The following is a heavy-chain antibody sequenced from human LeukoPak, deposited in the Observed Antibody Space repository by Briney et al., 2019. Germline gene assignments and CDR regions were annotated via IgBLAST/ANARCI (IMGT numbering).Heavy chain of an antibody. Sequence: SETLSLTCAVYGGSFSGYYWSWIRQPPGKGLEWIGEINHSGSANYNPSLKSRVTISVDTSKNQFSLKLSSVTAADTAVYYCARVRLWFGEYYLDYWGQGTLVTVSS. CDR3: ARVRLWFGEYYLDY. D-gene: IGHD3-10*01. V-gene: IGHV4-34*01. J-gene: IGHJ4*02. CDR2: INHSGSA. CDR1: GGSFSGYY.